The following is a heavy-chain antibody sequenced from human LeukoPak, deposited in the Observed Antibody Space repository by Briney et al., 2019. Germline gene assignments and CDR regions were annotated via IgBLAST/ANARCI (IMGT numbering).Heavy chain of an antibody. CDR3: ARVRVGAYDFEY. D-gene: IGHD3-10*01. CDR2: INPDGSTT. Sequence: TGGSLRLSCAASGFTFSSYAMSWVRQAPGKGLVWVSRINPDGSTTTYADSVKGRFTISRDNAKNTLYLQMNSLRVEDTAVYYCARVRVGAYDFEYWGQGTLVTVSS. V-gene: IGHV3-74*01. J-gene: IGHJ4*02. CDR1: GFTFSSYA.